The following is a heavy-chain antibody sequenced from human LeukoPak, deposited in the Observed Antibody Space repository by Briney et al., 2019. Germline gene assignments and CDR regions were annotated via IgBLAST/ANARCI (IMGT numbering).Heavy chain of an antibody. Sequence: GGSLRLSCAASGFTFSSYWMSWVRQAPGKGLEWVANIKQDGSEKYYVDSVKGRFTISRDNAKNSLYLQMNSLRAEDTAVYCCARRAGDYSHPYDYWGQGTLVTVSS. J-gene: IGHJ4*02. CDR2: IKQDGSEK. V-gene: IGHV3-7*01. D-gene: IGHD3-22*01. CDR1: GFTFSSYW. CDR3: ARRAGDYSHPYDY.